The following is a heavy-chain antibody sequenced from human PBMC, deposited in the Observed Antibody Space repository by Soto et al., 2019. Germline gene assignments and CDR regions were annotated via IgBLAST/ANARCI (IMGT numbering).Heavy chain of an antibody. CDR2: ISTFNGKT. Sequence: QAQLVQSGAEVKKPVASVKVSCKASGYTFISYGISWVRQAPGQGLEWMGWISTFNGKTNYAQTDQGRVTMTTDTSTTTAYMERRSLKSDATAVYYWARDRVPKSSGYFPFDYWGQGTLVTVSS. CDR3: ARDRVPKSSGYFPFDY. V-gene: IGHV1-18*01. CDR1: GYTFISYG. D-gene: IGHD3-22*01. J-gene: IGHJ4*02.